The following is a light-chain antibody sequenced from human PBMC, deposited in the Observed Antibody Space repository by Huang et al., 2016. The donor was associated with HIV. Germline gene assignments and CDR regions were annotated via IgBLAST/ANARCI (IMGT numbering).Light chain of an antibody. CDR2: KVS. V-gene: IGKV2-30*02. Sequence: DVVMTQSPLSLPVTLGQPASISCRSSQSLVHSDGNTYLNWCQQRPGQSPRRLIYKVSNRDSGVPDRFSGRGSGTDFTLKISRVEAEDVGIYYCMQGTRWPWTFGQGTKVEIK. J-gene: IGKJ1*01. CDR1: QSLVHSDGNTY. CDR3: MQGTRWPWT.